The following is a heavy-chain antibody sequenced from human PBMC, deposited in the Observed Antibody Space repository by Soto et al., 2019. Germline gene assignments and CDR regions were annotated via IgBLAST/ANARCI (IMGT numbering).Heavy chain of an antibody. CDR3: AVTYSDILTGYYIGPDYYYGMDV. CDR1: GGSISSYY. Sequence: SETLPLTCTVSGGSISSYYWSWIRQPPGKGLEWIGYIYYSGSTNYNPSLKSRVTISVDTSKNQFSLKLSSVTAADTAVYYCAVTYSDILTGYYIGPDYYYGMDVWGQGTTVTVSS. J-gene: IGHJ6*02. CDR2: IYYSGST. V-gene: IGHV4-59*01. D-gene: IGHD3-9*01.